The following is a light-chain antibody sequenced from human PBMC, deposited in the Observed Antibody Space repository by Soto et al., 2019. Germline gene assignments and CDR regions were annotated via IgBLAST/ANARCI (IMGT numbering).Light chain of an antibody. V-gene: IGLV2-14*01. CDR1: SSDVGGYNY. Sequence: QSALTQPASVSGSPGQSITISCTGTSSDVGGYNYVSWYQQHPGKAPKLMIYDVSNRPSGVSNRFSGSKSGNTASLTISRLQAADEADYYCSSYTSSSTGVFGGGTKVTVL. J-gene: IGLJ2*01. CDR3: SSYTSSSTGV. CDR2: DVS.